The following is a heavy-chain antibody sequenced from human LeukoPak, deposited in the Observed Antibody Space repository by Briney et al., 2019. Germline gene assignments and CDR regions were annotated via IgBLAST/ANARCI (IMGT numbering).Heavy chain of an antibody. CDR1: GFTFTNYA. CDR2: ISYNGGST. J-gene: IGHJ4*02. V-gene: IGHV3-64*01. CDR3: ARAEGPTVSVY. D-gene: IGHD4-17*01. Sequence: GGSLRLSCAASGFTFTNYAMHWVRHAPGKGLEYVSAISYNGGSTYYANSVKGRFTISRDNSKNTLYLQMGSLRAEDMAVYYCARAEGPTVSVYWGQGTLVTVSS.